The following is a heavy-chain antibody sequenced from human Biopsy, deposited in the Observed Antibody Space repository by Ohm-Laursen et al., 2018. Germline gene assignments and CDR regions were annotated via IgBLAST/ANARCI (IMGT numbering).Heavy chain of an antibody. D-gene: IGHD2-2*01. CDR2: VYNGGIT. Sequence: SETLSLTCSVSGGSIISYYWTWIRQPPGKGLEWIGHVYNGGITNYNPSLKSRVTISKDTSKNQFFLKLNSVTAADTAVYFCTRDVKRYCSGTSCYSGYFGMDVWGQGTTVTVSS. V-gene: IGHV4-59*01. CDR3: TRDVKRYCSGTSCYSGYFGMDV. CDR1: GGSIISYY. J-gene: IGHJ6*02.